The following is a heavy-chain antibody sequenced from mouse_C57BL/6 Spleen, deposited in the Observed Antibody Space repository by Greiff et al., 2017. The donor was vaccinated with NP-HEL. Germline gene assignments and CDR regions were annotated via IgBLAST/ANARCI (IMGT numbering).Heavy chain of an antibody. J-gene: IGHJ4*01. CDR3: ARGRTGFYYAMDY. Sequence: VKLQESGPELVKPGASVKISCKASGYAFSSSWMNWVKQRPGKGLEWIGRIYPGDGDTNYNGKFKGKATLTADKSSSTAYMQLSSLTSEDSAVYFCARGRTGFYYAMDYWGQGTSVTVSS. CDR2: IYPGDGDT. V-gene: IGHV1-82*01. D-gene: IGHD3-1*01. CDR1: GYAFSSSW.